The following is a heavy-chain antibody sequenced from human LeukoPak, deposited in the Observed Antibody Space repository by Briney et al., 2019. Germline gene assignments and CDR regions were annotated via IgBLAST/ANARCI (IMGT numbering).Heavy chain of an antibody. Sequence: GGSLRLSCEASGFTFSHFGMHWVRQAPGKGLEWVAVIWSDATNEYYADSVKGRFTISRDNFKNTVSLQMNSLRAEDTAVYYCAKDAQRGFDYRNSLEHWGQGSLVTVS. CDR3: AKDAQRGFDYRNSLEH. V-gene: IGHV3-33*06. D-gene: IGHD4-11*01. J-gene: IGHJ4*02. CDR2: IWSDATNE. CDR1: GFTFSHFG.